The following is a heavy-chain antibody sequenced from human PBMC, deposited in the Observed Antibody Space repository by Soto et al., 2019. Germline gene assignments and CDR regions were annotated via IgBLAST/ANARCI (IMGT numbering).Heavy chain of an antibody. CDR3: ASALSNAFDI. CDR1: GFTFSSYG. CDR2: ISYDGSNK. V-gene: IGHV3-30*03. J-gene: IGHJ3*02. Sequence: ESVGGGVQPGRSLRPSCAASGFTFSSYGMPWVRQAPGKGLEWVAVISYDGSNKYYADSVKGRFTISRDNSKNTLYLQMNSLRAEDTAVYYCASALSNAFDIWGQGTMVTVSS.